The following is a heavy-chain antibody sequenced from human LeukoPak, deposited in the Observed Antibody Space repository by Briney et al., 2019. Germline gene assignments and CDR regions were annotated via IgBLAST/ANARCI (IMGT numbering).Heavy chain of an antibody. D-gene: IGHD3-10*01. Sequence: SETLSLTCTVSGGSISSYYWSWIRQPPGKGLEWIGYIYYSGSTNYNPSLKSRVTISVDTSKNQFSLKLSSVTAADTAVYYCARDLLWFGELSYGMDVWGQGITVTVSS. V-gene: IGHV4-59*01. CDR3: ARDLLWFGELSYGMDV. J-gene: IGHJ6*02. CDR2: IYYSGST. CDR1: GGSISSYY.